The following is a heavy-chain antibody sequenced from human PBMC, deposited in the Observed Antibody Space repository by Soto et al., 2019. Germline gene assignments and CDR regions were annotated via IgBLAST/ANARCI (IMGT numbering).Heavy chain of an antibody. CDR2: MHRNSDNT. CDR3: ARRGPSQNFDF. Sequence: QVQLVQSGAEVKKPGASVKVSCKASGYSFTTYDINWVRQAPGQGLEWMAWMHRNSDNTGTAQKFQGRLTLTRNNSVSTVYMELTSLRSEDTAVYYCARRGPSQNFDFWGQGTLVSVSA. D-gene: IGHD6-6*01. V-gene: IGHV1-8*01. CDR1: GYSFTTYD. J-gene: IGHJ4*02.